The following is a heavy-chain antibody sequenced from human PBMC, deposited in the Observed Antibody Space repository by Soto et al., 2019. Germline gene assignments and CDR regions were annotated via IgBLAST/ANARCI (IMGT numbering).Heavy chain of an antibody. CDR3: ARGPDFYRGYEYFFDF. V-gene: IGHV3-7*01. Sequence: PGGSLRLSCAASGFTFSSYWMSWVRQAPGKGLEWVANIKQDGSEKYYVDSVKGRFTISRDNAKNSLYLQMNSLRAEDTAVYYCARGPDFYRGYEYFFDFRGQGTLVTVS. CDR2: IKQDGSEK. CDR1: GFTFSSYW. D-gene: IGHD5-12*01. J-gene: IGHJ4*02.